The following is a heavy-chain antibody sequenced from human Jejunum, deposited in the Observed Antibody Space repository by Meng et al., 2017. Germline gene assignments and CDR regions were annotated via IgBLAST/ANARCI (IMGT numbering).Heavy chain of an antibody. Sequence: GESLKISCAASGFTFTNTWMNWVRQAPGKGPEWIGRIISKTGGGTTDYAAALEGRFTISRDDSKDTLYLQINSLKIEDTAVYYCTTDLRWEQTRDYWGQGTLVTVSS. J-gene: IGHJ4*02. CDR3: TTDLRWEQTRDY. D-gene: IGHD1-26*01. CDR2: IISKTGGGTT. V-gene: IGHV3-15*01. CDR1: GFTFTNTW.